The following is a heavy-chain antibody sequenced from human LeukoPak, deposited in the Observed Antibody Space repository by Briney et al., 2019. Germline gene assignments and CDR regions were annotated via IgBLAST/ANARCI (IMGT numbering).Heavy chain of an antibody. CDR3: ARDSGSFHFDY. J-gene: IGHJ4*02. Sequence: PSETLSLTCTVSDGAIAGYSWSWIRQPAGKGLEWIGRIYTSGSTNYNPSLKSRVTMSVDTSKNQFSLKLSSVTAADTAVYYCARDSGSFHFDYWGQGTLVTVSS. D-gene: IGHD1-26*01. CDR2: IYTSGST. CDR1: DGAIAGYS. V-gene: IGHV4-4*07.